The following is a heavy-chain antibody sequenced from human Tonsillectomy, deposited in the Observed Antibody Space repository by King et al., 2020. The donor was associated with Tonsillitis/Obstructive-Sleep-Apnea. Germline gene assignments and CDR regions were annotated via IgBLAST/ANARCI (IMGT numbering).Heavy chain of an antibody. Sequence: QLVQSGSELKKPGASVKVSCKASGYTFSKYAMNWVRQAPGQGLEWMGWINTDTGSPTYAQGFRGRFVFSLDTSVSTAYLHISSLKAEDTAVYYCAKFADPVDTGVHRYYYSYMDVWGKGTTVTVSS. CDR2: INTDTGSP. J-gene: IGHJ6*03. CDR3: AKFADPVDTGVHRYYYSYMDV. V-gene: IGHV7-4-1*02. D-gene: IGHD5-18*01. CDR1: GYTFSKYA.